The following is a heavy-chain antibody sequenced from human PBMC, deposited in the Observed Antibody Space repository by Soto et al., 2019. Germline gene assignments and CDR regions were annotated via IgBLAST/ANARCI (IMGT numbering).Heavy chain of an antibody. CDR1: GGTFSSYG. CDR2: ISAYNGNT. D-gene: IGHD3-3*01. Sequence: ASVKVSCKASGGTFSSYGISWVRQAPGQGLEWMGWISAYNGNTNYAQKLQGRVTMTTDTSTSTAYMELRSLRSDDTAVYYCARDNSTNTGGITIFLFDPWGQGTLVTVSS. CDR3: ARDNSTNTGGITIFLFDP. J-gene: IGHJ5*02. V-gene: IGHV1-18*01.